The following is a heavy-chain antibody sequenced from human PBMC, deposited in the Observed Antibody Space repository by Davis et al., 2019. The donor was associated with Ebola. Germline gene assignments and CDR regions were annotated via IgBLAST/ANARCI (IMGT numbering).Heavy chain of an antibody. D-gene: IGHD3-10*01. CDR1: GGSISSGGYS. Sequence: SETLSLTCAVSGGSISSGGYSWSWIRQPPGKGLEWIGYIYHSGSTYYNPSLKSRVTISVDTSKNQFSLKLSSVTAADTAVYYCARLLWFGELLFSYFDYWGQGTLVTVSS. CDR3: ARLLWFGELLFSYFDY. CDR2: IYHSGST. V-gene: IGHV4-30-2*01. J-gene: IGHJ4*02.